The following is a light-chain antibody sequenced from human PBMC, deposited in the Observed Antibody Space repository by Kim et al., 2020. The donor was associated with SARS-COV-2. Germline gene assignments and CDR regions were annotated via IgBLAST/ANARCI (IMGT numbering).Light chain of an antibody. Sequence: APGKTATITCGGNNIGSKSVHWYQQRPGQAPVMVLFDDSDRPSGIPDRFSGSNSGNTATLNITKVEAGDEADYYCQIWDNSLYRVVFGGGTQLTVL. J-gene: IGLJ3*02. CDR1: NIGSKS. CDR2: DDS. V-gene: IGLV3-21*03. CDR3: QIWDNSLYRVV.